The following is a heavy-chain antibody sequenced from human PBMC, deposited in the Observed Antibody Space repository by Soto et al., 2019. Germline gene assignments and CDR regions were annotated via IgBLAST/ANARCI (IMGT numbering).Heavy chain of an antibody. D-gene: IGHD3-10*01. CDR2: IYYSGST. CDR3: ASAMVRGGVFDY. Sequence: QVQLQESGPGLVKPSETLSLTCTVSGGSVSSGSYYWSWIRQPPGKGLEWIGYIYYSGSTNYNPSRKSRVTPSVDTSKNQFSLKLSSVTAADTAVYYCASAMVRGGVFDYWGQGTLVTVSS. J-gene: IGHJ4*02. CDR1: GGSVSSGSYY. V-gene: IGHV4-61*01.